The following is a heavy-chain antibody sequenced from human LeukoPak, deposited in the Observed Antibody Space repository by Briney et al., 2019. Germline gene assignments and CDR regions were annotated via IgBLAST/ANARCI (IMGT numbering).Heavy chain of an antibody. J-gene: IGHJ4*02. CDR3: ASSSRSSVFDY. D-gene: IGHD6-6*01. CDR2: IYPGDSDS. CDR1: GYYFTSYW. Sequence: GESLKISCKGSGYYFTSYWIAWVRQMPGKGLECMGIIYPGDSDSRYSPSFQGQVTISADKSISTAYLQWSSLKASDTAIYYCASSSRSSVFDYWGQGTLVTVSS. V-gene: IGHV5-51*01.